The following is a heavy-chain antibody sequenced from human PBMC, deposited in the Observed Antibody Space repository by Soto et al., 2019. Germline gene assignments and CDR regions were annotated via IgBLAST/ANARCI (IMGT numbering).Heavy chain of an antibody. CDR2: IYYTGST. J-gene: IGHJ4*02. D-gene: IGHD3-10*01. CDR1: GGSISSGGYY. V-gene: IGHV4-31*03. CDR3: ARGLKYYCAGSTTFCYYFVY. Sequence: QVQLQESGPGLVKPSQTLSLTCTVSGGSISSGGYYWSWIRQLPGKGLERIGYIYYTGSTYYNPSLTSRVTISVDTYKNQSSLKLSSVIAADTAVYYCARGLKYYCAGSTTFCYYFVYWGQGTLVSVSS.